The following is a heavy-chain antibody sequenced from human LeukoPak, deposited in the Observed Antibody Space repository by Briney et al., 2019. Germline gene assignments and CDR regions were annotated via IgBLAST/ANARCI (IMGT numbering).Heavy chain of an antibody. CDR2: IDGSSTYI. D-gene: IGHD3-22*01. V-gene: IGHV3-21*01. CDR1: GFTFSSYA. Sequence: GGSLRLSCAASGFTFSSYAMSWVRQAPGKGLEWVSSIDGSSTYIYYADSVKGRFTISRDNAKNSLYLQMNSLRADDTAVYYCARVITMIVVVDYWGLGTLVTVSS. J-gene: IGHJ4*02. CDR3: ARVITMIVVVDY.